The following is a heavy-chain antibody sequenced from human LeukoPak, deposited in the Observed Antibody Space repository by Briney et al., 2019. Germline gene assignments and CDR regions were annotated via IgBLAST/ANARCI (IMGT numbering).Heavy chain of an antibody. D-gene: IGHD1-14*01. CDR2: IGSARDT. J-gene: IGHJ4*02. CDR1: GFTFSSYD. Sequence: QPGGSLRLSCAASGFTFSSYDMHWVRQATGKGLEWVSAIGSARDTYYPGSVKGRFTISRENAKNSLYLQMNSLRAGDTAVYYCARSRSYNHFDYWGQGTLVTVSS. V-gene: IGHV3-13*01. CDR3: ARSRSYNHFDY.